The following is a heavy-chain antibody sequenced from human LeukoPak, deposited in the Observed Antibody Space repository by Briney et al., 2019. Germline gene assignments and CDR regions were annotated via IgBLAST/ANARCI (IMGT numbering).Heavy chain of an antibody. CDR3: TTSQTPDYDDPWGSFDV. V-gene: IGHV5-51*01. Sequence: GESRKISCKGSGNSFTNYWIGWGRQMPGKGLELMGIIYPGNFDTRYSPSFQGQVTISADKAISTAYLQWRSLKGSDTAAYYCTTSQTPDYDDPWGSFDVWGEGTMVTVSS. D-gene: IGHD4-17*01. CDR2: IYPGNFDT. J-gene: IGHJ3*01. CDR1: GNSFTNYW.